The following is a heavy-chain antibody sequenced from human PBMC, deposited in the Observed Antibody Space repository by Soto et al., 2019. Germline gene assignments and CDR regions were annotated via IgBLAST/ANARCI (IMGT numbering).Heavy chain of an antibody. J-gene: IGHJ4*02. CDR2: ITPHNGDT. CDR3: AGLAPCGGGICYSRPLDF. Sequence: QVQLQQSGAEVKKPGASLKVSCKASGYSFATYGISWVRQAPGQGLQWMGWITPHNGDTNYAQRLQGRLTMTTDTSTNTAYMGLRSLRHDDTAGYFCAGLAPCGGGICYSRPLDFWGQGTLVTVSS. CDR1: GYSFATYG. V-gene: IGHV1-18*01. D-gene: IGHD2-15*01.